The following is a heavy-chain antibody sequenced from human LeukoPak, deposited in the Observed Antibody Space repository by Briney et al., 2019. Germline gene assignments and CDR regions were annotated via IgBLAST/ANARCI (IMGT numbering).Heavy chain of an antibody. D-gene: IGHD4-17*01. Sequence: PGGSLRLSCAASGFTFSDYYMSWIRQAPGRGLEGGSYISSSGSTIYYADSVKGRFTISRDNSKNTLYLQMNSLRAEDTAVYYCAKLMTTVTTHDAFDIWAKGQWSPSLQ. CDR1: GFTFSDYY. CDR3: AKLMTTVTTHDAFDI. V-gene: IGHV3-11*01. J-gene: IGHJ3*02. CDR2: ISSSGSTI.